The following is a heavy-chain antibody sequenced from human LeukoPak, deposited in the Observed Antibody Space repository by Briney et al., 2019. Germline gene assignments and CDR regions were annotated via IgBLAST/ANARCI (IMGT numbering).Heavy chain of an antibody. Sequence: SETLSLTCTVSGGSINSGVYYWSWIRQHPGEGLEWIGYIYYSGNTYYNPSLKSRVTISVDTSENQFSLKLSSVTAADTAVYYCARMYYYDSSDYKSYFFDYWGQGTLVTVSS. J-gene: IGHJ4*02. V-gene: IGHV4-31*03. D-gene: IGHD3-22*01. CDR1: GGSINSGVYY. CDR2: IYYSGNT. CDR3: ARMYYYDSSDYKSYFFDY.